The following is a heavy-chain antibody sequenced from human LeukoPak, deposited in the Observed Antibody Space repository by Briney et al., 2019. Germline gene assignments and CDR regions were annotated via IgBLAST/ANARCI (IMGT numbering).Heavy chain of an antibody. CDR1: GFTFSSYG. J-gene: IGHJ4*02. Sequence: PGGSLRLSCAASGFTFSSYGMHWVRQAPGKGLEWVAVISYDGRNNYHADSVKGRFTISRDNSKNTLYLQMNSLRAEDTAVYYCARRIDSGWAGGFDYWGQGTLVTVPS. V-gene: IGHV3-30*03. CDR3: ARRIDSGWAGGFDY. CDR2: ISYDGRNN. D-gene: IGHD6-19*01.